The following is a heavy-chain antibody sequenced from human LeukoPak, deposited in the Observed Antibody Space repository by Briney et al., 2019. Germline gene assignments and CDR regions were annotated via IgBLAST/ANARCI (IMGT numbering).Heavy chain of an antibody. V-gene: IGHV3-21*04. CDR1: GFTFSSYS. Sequence: GGSLRLSCAASGFTFSSYSMNWVRQAPGKGLEWVSSISSSNTYIYYADSVKGRFTISRDNAKNSLYLQMNSLRAEDTAVYYCAKGGDFDYWGQGTLVTVSS. J-gene: IGHJ4*02. D-gene: IGHD1-26*01. CDR2: ISSSNTYI. CDR3: AKGGDFDY.